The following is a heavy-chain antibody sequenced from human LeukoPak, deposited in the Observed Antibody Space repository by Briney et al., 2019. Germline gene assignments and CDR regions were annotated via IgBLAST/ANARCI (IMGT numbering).Heavy chain of an antibody. D-gene: IGHD6-13*01. CDR1: GFTFSSYG. Sequence: GGSLRLSCAASGFTFSSYGMHWVRQAPGKGPEWVAVISYDGSNKYYADSVKGRFTISRDNSKNTLYLQMNSLRAEDTAVYYCARDRVAAGFDYWGQGTLVTVSS. CDR2: ISYDGSNK. V-gene: IGHV3-30*03. CDR3: ARDRVAAGFDY. J-gene: IGHJ4*02.